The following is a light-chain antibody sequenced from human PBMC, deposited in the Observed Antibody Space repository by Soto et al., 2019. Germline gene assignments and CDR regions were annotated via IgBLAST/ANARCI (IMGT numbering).Light chain of an antibody. J-gene: IGLJ2*01. CDR3: YSYAGSYTFI. CDR2: DVT. V-gene: IGLV2-11*01. Sequence: QSVLTQPASVSASPGQSITISCTGTSSDVGGYKFVSWYQHHPGKAPKLMIYDVTKRPSGVPNRFSGSKSGYTASLTISGLQAADEADYYCYSYAGSYTFIFGGGTQLTVL. CDR1: SSDVGGYKF.